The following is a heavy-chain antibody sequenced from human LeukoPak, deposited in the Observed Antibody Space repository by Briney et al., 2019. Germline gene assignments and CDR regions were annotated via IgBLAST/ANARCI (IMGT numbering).Heavy chain of an antibody. CDR3: AKEFMITFGGVIAADY. CDR2: ISYDGSNK. D-gene: IGHD3-16*02. Sequence: GGSLRLSCAASGFTSSSYGMHWVRQAPGKGLEWVAVISYDGSNKYYADSGKGRFTISRDNSKNTLYLQMNSLRAEDTAVYYCAKEFMITFGGVIAADYWGQGTLVTVSS. V-gene: IGHV3-30*18. J-gene: IGHJ4*02. CDR1: GFTSSSYG.